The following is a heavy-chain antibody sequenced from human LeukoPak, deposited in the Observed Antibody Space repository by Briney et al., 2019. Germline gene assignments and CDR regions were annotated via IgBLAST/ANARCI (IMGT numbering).Heavy chain of an antibody. V-gene: IGHV3-33*01. CDR2: IWYDGSNE. CDR3: ARGDYYGSGSNADY. CDR1: GFTFSSYA. J-gene: IGHJ4*02. Sequence: GGSLRLSCAASGFTFSSYAMHWVRQAPGKGLEWVALIWYDGSNEYYADSVKGRFTISRDNSKNTLFLQMSSLRVEDTAMYFCARGDYYGSGSNADYWGQGTLVSVSS. D-gene: IGHD3-10*01.